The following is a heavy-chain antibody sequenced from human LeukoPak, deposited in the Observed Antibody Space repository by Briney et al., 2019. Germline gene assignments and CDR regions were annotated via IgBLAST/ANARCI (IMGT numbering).Heavy chain of an antibody. Sequence: GGSLRLSCAASGFMFSSYEINWVRQAPGKGLEWVSYISNSGSDKYYADSVKGRFTISRDNAKNSLYLQMNSLRAEDTAVYYCARGYLRYYYMDVWGKGTTVTVSS. J-gene: IGHJ6*04. V-gene: IGHV3-48*03. D-gene: IGHD3-10*01. CDR2: ISNSGSDK. CDR3: ARGYLRYYYMDV. CDR1: GFMFSSYE.